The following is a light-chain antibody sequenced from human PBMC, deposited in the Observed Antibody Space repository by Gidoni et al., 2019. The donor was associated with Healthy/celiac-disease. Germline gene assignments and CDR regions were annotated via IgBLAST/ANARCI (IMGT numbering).Light chain of an antibody. CDR3: QQRSNWPS. CDR1: QSVSSY. J-gene: IGKJ3*01. V-gene: IGKV3-11*01. Sequence: DIVLTHAPATLSLSPGARATLPCRASQSVSSYLAWYQQKPGQAPRLLIYDASNRAAGIPARFSGSGSGTDFTITISSLEPEDFAVYYCQQRSNWPSFGPGTKVDIK. CDR2: DAS.